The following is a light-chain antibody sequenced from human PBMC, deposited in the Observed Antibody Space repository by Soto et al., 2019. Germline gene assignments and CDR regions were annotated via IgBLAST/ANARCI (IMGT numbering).Light chain of an antibody. CDR2: SNN. Sequence: SVLPSXPSASGSPGQRVIISCSGSSSNIGSNTVNWYQQLPGTAPKLLIYSNNQRPSGVPDRFSGSKSGTSASLAISWLQSEGEADYDCAAGDDSLNEEGVETGTKVTV. CDR1: SSNIGSNT. CDR3: AAGDDSLNEEG. J-gene: IGLJ1*01. V-gene: IGLV1-44*01.